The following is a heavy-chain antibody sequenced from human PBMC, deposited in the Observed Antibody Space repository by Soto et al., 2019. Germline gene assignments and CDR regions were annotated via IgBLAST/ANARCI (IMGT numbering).Heavy chain of an antibody. V-gene: IGHV4-4*02. CDR3: ARLVYDTRLNYMYFDF. CDR2: IFHDGTA. D-gene: IGHD3-10*01. CDR1: GVSLTSGNW. J-gene: IGHJ4*02. Sequence: SETLSLTCSVSGVSLTSGNWWTWVRQSPQRGLEYIGEIFHDGTANYYPSFERRVAMSVDTSRNQFSLKLTSVTAADTAVYFCARLVYDTRLNYMYFDFWGPGTLVTVYS.